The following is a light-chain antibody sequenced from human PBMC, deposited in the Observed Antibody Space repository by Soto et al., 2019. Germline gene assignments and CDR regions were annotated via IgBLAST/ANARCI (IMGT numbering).Light chain of an antibody. CDR3: MQGTHWPPT. Sequence: DVVMTQSPLSLPVTLGQPASISCRSSQSLVYSDGIAYLNWFHQRPGQSPRRLIYRASNRASGVPDRFIGSGLGPDFTLKISRVEAEDVGVYYCMQGTHWPPTFGPGTKVEIK. V-gene: IGKV2-30*01. CDR1: QSLVYSDGIAY. CDR2: RAS. J-gene: IGKJ1*01.